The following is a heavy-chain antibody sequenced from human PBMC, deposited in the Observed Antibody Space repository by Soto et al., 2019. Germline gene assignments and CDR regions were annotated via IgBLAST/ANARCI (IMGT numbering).Heavy chain of an antibody. V-gene: IGHV3-21*01. Sequence: GGSLRLSCAASGFTFSSYSMNWFRQAPGKGLEWGSSISSSSSYIYYANSVKGRFTISRDNAKNSLYLQMNSLRAEDTAVYYCARAFDSSSPFDYWGQGTLVTVSS. CDR3: ARAFDSSSPFDY. J-gene: IGHJ4*02. CDR1: GFTFSSYS. CDR2: ISSSSSYI. D-gene: IGHD6-13*01.